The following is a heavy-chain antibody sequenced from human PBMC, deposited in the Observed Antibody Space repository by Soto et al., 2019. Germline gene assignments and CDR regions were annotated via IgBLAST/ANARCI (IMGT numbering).Heavy chain of an antibody. CDR3: AKGLDILIALRYFDY. CDR2: VSYDGSNK. V-gene: IGHV3-30*18. J-gene: IGHJ4*02. D-gene: IGHD3-9*01. CDR1: GFIFRSYG. Sequence: QVQLVESGGGVVQPGRSLRLSCAASGFIFRSYGMHWVRQAPGKGLEWVAVVSYDGSNKDYADSVKGRFTISRDNSKNTLYLQMNSLRAEDTAVYYCAKGLDILIALRYFDYWGQGILVTVSS.